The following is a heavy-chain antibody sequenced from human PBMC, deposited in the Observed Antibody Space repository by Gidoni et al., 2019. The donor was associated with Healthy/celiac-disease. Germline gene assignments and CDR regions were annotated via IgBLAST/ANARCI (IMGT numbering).Heavy chain of an antibody. J-gene: IGHJ5*02. CDR3: ARHPDYSSSPTGWFDP. D-gene: IGHD6-13*01. CDR2: IYYSGSP. CDR1: GGSHSSSSYY. V-gene: IGHV4-39*01. Sequence: LHLQESGPGLVKPSETLSITCTVSGGSHSSSSYYWGWIRQPPGKGLEGIGSIYYSGSPYHNPSLKRRVTISVDTSKIHFSLKLCSVTAADTAVYYCARHPDYSSSPTGWFDPWGQGTLVTVSS.